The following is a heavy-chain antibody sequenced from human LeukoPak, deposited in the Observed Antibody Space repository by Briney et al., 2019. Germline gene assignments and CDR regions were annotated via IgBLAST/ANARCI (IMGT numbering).Heavy chain of an antibody. CDR1: GFTFNYYG. J-gene: IGHJ4*02. V-gene: IGHV3-30*03. D-gene: IGHD2-2*01. CDR3: ARRGDCSRGTSCYELDY. CDR2: LSYDGSDK. Sequence: PGRSLRLSCAASGFTFNYYGMHWVRQAPGKGLEWVALLSYDGSDKYYADSVKGRFTISRDNSKNTLYLQMNGLRAEDTALYYCARRGDCSRGTSCYELDYWGQGTLVTVSS.